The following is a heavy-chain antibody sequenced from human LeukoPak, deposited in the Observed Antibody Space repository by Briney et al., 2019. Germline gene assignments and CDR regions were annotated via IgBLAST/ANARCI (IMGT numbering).Heavy chain of an antibody. CDR2: IFQDGNDK. CDR1: KFTFSSYC. Sequence: GGSLRLSCAASKFTFSSYCMSWVRQAPGKGLEWVANIFQDGNDKYYVDSVKGRFTISRDNAKNSLYLQMNSLRAEDTAVYYCARDLRSSGYYAFDYWGQGTLVTVSS. D-gene: IGHD3-22*01. V-gene: IGHV3-7*01. J-gene: IGHJ4*02. CDR3: ARDLRSSGYYAFDY.